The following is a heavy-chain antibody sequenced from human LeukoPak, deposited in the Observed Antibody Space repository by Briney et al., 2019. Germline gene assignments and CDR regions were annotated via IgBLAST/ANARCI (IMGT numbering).Heavy chain of an antibody. D-gene: IGHD1-26*01. J-gene: IGHJ4*02. Sequence: GGSLRLSCAASGFTFSSYGMHWVRQAPGKGLEWVAIIRYDGSNKYYADSVKGRFTISRDNSKNTLYLQMNSLRAEDTAVYYCAKDWELAFDYWGQGTLVTVSS. CDR2: IRYDGSNK. V-gene: IGHV3-30*02. CDR3: AKDWELAFDY. CDR1: GFTFSSYG.